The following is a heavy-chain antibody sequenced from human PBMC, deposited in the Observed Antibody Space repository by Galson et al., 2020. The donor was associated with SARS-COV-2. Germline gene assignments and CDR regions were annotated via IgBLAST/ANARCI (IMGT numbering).Heavy chain of an antibody. CDR2: IHPADSDT. CDR1: GYFFTSNW. CDR3: AMRPQLPAATD. J-gene: IGHJ4*02. Sequence: GESLKISCQGLGYFFTSNWLGLVRQAPGKGLELMGIIHPADSDTRQTLSFQGQVTISADKAINTAYLQWSSLKASDTAMYYCAMRPQLPAATDWGQGTLVTVSS. V-gene: IGHV5-51*01. D-gene: IGHD2-2*01.